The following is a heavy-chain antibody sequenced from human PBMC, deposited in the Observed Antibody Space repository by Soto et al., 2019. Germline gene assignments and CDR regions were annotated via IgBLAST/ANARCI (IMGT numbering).Heavy chain of an antibody. CDR2: ISSSSSYI. CDR3: ARGGDAGSCYDY. J-gene: IGHJ4*02. D-gene: IGHD2-15*01. V-gene: IGHV3-21*01. Sequence: GGSLRLSCAASGFTFSSYSMNWVRQAPGKGLEWVSSISSSSSYIYYADSVKGRFTISRDNAKNSLYLQMNSLRAEDTAVYYCARGGDAGSCYDYWGQGTLVTVSS. CDR1: GFTFSSYS.